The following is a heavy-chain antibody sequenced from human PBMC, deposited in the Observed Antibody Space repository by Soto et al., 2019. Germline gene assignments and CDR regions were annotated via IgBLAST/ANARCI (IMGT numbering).Heavy chain of an antibody. CDR1: GYTFTSYY. CDR3: ARDRMAMATTYYYYYYGMDV. Sequence: GASVKVSCKASGYTFTSYYMHWVRQAPGQGLEWMGIINPSGGSTSYAQKFQGRVTMTRDTSTSTVYMELSSLRSEDTAVYYCARDRMAMATTYYYYYYGMDVWGQGTTVTVSS. V-gene: IGHV1-46*01. D-gene: IGHD1-1*01. CDR2: INPSGGST. J-gene: IGHJ6*02.